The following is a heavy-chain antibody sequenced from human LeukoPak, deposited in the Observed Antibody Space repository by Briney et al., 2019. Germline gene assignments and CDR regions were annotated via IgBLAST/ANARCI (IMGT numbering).Heavy chain of an antibody. D-gene: IGHD3-22*01. Sequence: ASVKVSCKASGGTFSSYAISWVRHAPGQGLEWMGGIIPIFGTANYAQKFQGRVTITADESTSTAYMELSSLRSEDTAVYYCARLGYYDSSGQFNYGMDVWGQGTTVTVSS. J-gene: IGHJ6*02. CDR2: IIPIFGTA. CDR1: GGTFSSYA. V-gene: IGHV1-69*01. CDR3: ARLGYYDSSGQFNYGMDV.